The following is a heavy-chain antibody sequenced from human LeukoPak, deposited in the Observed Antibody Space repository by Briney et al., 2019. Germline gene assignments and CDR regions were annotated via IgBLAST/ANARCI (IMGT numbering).Heavy chain of an antibody. V-gene: IGHV4-34*01. CDR2: INHSGST. Sequence: SETLSLTCAVYGGSFSGYYWTWIRQPPGKRLEWIGEINHSGSTNYNPSLKSRVTISVDTSKNQFSLKLSSVTAADTAVYYCARGQRCHNYDFWSGYYIYYFDYWGQGTLVTVSS. J-gene: IGHJ4*02. CDR1: GGSFSGYY. D-gene: IGHD3-3*01. CDR3: ARGQRCHNYDFWSGYYIYYFDY.